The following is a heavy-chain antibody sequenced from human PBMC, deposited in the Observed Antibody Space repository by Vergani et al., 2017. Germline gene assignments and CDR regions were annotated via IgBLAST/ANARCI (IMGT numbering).Heavy chain of an antibody. V-gene: IGHV1-69*01. D-gene: IGHD3-10*01. CDR3: SGDPAGLFFYNS. J-gene: IGHJ4*02. CDR1: GGRFNRHA. CDR2: VIPILDTP. Sequence: QEILEQSGPEVKKPGSSVTVSCKASGGRFNRHAISWVRQAPGQGLEWMGGVIPILDTPNYAQNFRGRVSITADESTSTAYMALNSLTSDDTIVYFCSGDPAGLFFYNSGGQGTLIPVSS.